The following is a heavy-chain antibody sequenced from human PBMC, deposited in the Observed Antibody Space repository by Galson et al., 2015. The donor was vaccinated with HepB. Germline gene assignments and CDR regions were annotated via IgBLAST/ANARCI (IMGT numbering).Heavy chain of an antibody. CDR1: GFSFSFYS. Sequence: SLRLSCAASGFSFSFYSMNWVRQAPGKGLEWVSSISSSSSYIYYADSVKGRFTISRDNAKNSLYLQMNSLRAEDTAVYYCARAFLRGYSYGDYWGQGTLVTVSS. CDR3: ARAFLRGYSYGDY. V-gene: IGHV3-21*01. D-gene: IGHD5-18*01. CDR2: ISSSSSYI. J-gene: IGHJ4*02.